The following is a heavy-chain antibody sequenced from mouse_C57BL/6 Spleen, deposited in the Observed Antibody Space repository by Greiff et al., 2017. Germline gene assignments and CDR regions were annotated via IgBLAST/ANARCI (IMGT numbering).Heavy chain of an antibody. D-gene: IGHD1-1*01. CDR1: GYSFTDYN. Sequence: EVQLQESGPELVKPGASVKISCKASGYSFTDYNMNWVKQSNGKSLEWIGVINPNYGTTSYNQKFKGKATLTVDQSSSTAYMQLNSLTSADSAVYYCATYYYGSSYIGGDYFDYWGQGTTLTVSS. CDR3: ATYYYGSSYIGGDYFDY. CDR2: INPNYGTT. J-gene: IGHJ2*01. V-gene: IGHV1-39*01.